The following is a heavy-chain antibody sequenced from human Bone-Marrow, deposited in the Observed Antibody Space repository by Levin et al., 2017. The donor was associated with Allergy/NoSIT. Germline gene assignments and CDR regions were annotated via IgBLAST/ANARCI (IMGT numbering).Heavy chain of an antibody. J-gene: IGHJ6*02. V-gene: IGHV4-4*02. D-gene: IGHD3-10*01. CDR2: IYHSGST. CDR1: GGSISSSDW. Sequence: TPSETLSLTCTVSGGSISSSDWWSWVRQTPGKGLEWIGEIYHSGSTNYNPSLKSRVTISVDKSKNHFSLKLTSVTAADTAVYYCARPSGRWGYGMDVWGQGTTVTVSS. CDR3: ARPSGRWGYGMDV.